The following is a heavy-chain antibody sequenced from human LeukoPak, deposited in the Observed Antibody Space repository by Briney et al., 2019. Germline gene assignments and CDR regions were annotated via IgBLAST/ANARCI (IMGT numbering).Heavy chain of an antibody. J-gene: IGHJ5*01. D-gene: IGHD5-18*01. CDR2: ISSSGSTI. CDR1: GFTFSDYY. V-gene: IGHV3-11*01. CDR3: ARGKRGHSFIDS. Sequence: PGGSLRLSCAASGFTFSDYYMSWIRQAPGKGLEWVSYISSSGSTIYYADSVKGRFTISRDNSKNQWYLQMNSLRAEDTAVYYCARGKRGHSFIDSWGQGTLVTVSS.